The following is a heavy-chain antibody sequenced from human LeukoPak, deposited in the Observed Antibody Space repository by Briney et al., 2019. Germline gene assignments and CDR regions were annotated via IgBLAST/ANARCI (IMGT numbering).Heavy chain of an antibody. CDR1: SYSISSGYY. J-gene: IGHJ2*01. CDR3: ARQGSGWYFDL. Sequence: SETLSLTCAVSSYSISSGYYWGWIWQPPGKGLEWIGSIYHSGSTYYNPSLKSRVTISVDTSKNQFSLKLSSVTAADTAVYYCARQGSGWYFDLWGRGTLVTVSS. V-gene: IGHV4-38-2*01. CDR2: IYHSGST.